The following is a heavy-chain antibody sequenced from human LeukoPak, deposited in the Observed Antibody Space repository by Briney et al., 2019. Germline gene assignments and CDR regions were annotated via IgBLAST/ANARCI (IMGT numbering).Heavy chain of an antibody. CDR2: IYYSGST. CDR3: ARHRRLSYFDY. J-gene: IGHJ4*02. Sequence: PSEILSLTCTVSGGSISSSSYYWGWIRQPPGKGLEWIGNIYYSGSTYYNPSLKSRVTISVDTSKNQFSLKLSSVTAADTAVYFCARHRRLSYFDYWGQGTLVTVSS. V-gene: IGHV4-39*01. CDR1: GGSISSSSYY. D-gene: IGHD2/OR15-2a*01.